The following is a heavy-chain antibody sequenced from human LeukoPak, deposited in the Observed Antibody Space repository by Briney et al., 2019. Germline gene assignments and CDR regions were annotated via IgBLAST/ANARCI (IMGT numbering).Heavy chain of an antibody. D-gene: IGHD3-10*01. V-gene: IGHV3-23*01. CDR1: GFTFSSYA. CDR2: IRGSGGST. CDR3: AKPRMARRVTMDYYFDD. Sequence: PGGSLRLSCGASGFTFSSYAMSWVRQGPWKGLEWVSGIRGSGGSTYYADSVKGRFIISRDNSKNAVYLQMNSLRAEDSAVYYCAKPRMARRVTMDYYFDDWGQGTLVTASS. J-gene: IGHJ4*02.